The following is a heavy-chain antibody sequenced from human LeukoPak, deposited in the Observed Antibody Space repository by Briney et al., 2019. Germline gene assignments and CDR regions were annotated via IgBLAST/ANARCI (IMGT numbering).Heavy chain of an antibody. D-gene: IGHD5-18*01. V-gene: IGHV3-23*01. Sequence: GGSLRLSCAASGFTFSSYGMSWVRQAPGKGLEWVSAISGSGGSTYYADSVKGRFTISRDNSKNSLYMQMNSLRAEDTAVYYCARGIQLWEDAFDIWGQGTMVTVSS. CDR1: GFTFSSYG. CDR2: ISGSGGST. J-gene: IGHJ3*02. CDR3: ARGIQLWEDAFDI.